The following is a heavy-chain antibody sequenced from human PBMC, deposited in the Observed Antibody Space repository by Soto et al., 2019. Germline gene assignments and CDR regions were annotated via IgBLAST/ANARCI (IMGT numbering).Heavy chain of an antibody. CDR1: GGSISSYY. CDR3: ARASVGPPGGGSWTMPFDI. J-gene: IGHJ4*02. Sequence: PSETLSLTCTVSGGSISSYYWSWIRQPAGKGLEWIGRIYTGGSTNYSPSLKSRVTMSVDTSKNQFSLRLTSVTAADTAVYYCARASVGPPGGGSWTMPFDIWGRGTLVT. D-gene: IGHD2-15*01. CDR2: IYTGGST. V-gene: IGHV4-4*07.